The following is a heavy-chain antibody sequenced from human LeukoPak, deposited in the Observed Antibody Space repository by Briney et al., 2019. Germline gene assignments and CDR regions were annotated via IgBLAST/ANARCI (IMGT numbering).Heavy chain of an antibody. Sequence: SVKVSCKASGGTFSSYAISWVRQAPGQGLEWMGGIIPIFGTANYAQKFQGRVTITADKSTSTAYMELSSLRSEDTAVYYCARARDIAAAADYWGQGTLVTVSS. CDR3: ARARDIAAAADY. D-gene: IGHD6-13*01. V-gene: IGHV1-69*06. J-gene: IGHJ4*02. CDR1: GGTFSSYA. CDR2: IIPIFGTA.